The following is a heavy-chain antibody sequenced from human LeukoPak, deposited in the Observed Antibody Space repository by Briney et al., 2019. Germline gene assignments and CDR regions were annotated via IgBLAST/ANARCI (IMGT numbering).Heavy chain of an antibody. CDR3: AXXXXXELLVSYYYYMDV. J-gene: IGHJ6*03. Sequence: GASVKVSCKASGGTFSSYAISWVRQAPGQGLEWMGGIIPIFGTANYAQKLQGRVTMTTDTSTSTAYMVLRSLRSEDTAVYYCAXXXXXELLVSYYYYMDVWGKGTTVTVSS. D-gene: IGHD1-26*01. V-gene: IGHV1-69*05. CDR2: IIPIFGTA. CDR1: GGTFSSYA.